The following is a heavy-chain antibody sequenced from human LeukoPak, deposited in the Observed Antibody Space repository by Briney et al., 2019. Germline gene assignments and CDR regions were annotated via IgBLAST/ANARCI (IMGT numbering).Heavy chain of an antibody. J-gene: IGHJ4*02. CDR1: GGSFSGYY. Sequence: TSETLSLTCAVYGGSFSGYYWSWIRQPPGKGLEWIGDINHSASTNYNPSLKSRVTISVDTSKNQFSLKLSSVTAADTAVYYCARDYDTYYFDYWGQGTLVTVSS. V-gene: IGHV4-34*01. CDR2: INHSAST. CDR3: ARDYDTYYFDY. D-gene: IGHD4-17*01.